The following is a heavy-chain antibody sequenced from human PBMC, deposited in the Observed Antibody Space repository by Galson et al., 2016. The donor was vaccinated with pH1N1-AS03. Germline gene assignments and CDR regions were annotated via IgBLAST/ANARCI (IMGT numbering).Heavy chain of an antibody. CDR2: ISSSRRTI. D-gene: IGHD3-16*01. CDR1: GFTFSSYS. J-gene: IGHJ6*02. CDR3: ARDALGGEYGMDV. Sequence: SLRLSCAASGFTFSSYSMIWVRQAPGKGLEWVSYISSSRRTIYYADSVKGRFTISTDNAKNSLYLQMSSLRAEDTAVYYCARDALGGEYGMDVWGQGTTVTVSS. V-gene: IGHV3-48*01.